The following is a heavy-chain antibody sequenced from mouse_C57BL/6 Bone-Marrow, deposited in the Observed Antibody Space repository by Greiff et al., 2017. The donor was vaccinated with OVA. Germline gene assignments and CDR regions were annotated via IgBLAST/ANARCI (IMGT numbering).Heavy chain of an antibody. CDR3: ARYYYSNYEDWYFDV. CDR1: GYTFTSYW. D-gene: IGHD2-5*01. J-gene: IGHJ1*03. Sequence: VQLQQSGAELVKPGASVKLSCKASGYTFTSYWMHWVKQRPGQGLEWIGMIHPNSGSTNYNEKFKSKATLTVDKSSSTAYMQLSSLTSEDSAVYYCARYYYSNYEDWYFDVWGTGTTVTVSS. CDR2: IHPNSGST. V-gene: IGHV1-64*01.